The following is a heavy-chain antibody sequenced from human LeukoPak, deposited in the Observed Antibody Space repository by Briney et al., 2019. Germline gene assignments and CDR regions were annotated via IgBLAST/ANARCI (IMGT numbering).Heavy chain of an antibody. CDR2: IRYDGSNK. CDR3: AKEDWRDILTGDYSTRYYYMDV. D-gene: IGHD3-9*01. J-gene: IGHJ6*03. CDR1: GFTFSSYA. V-gene: IGHV3-30*02. Sequence: PGGSLRLSCAASGFTFSSYAMHWVRQAPGKGLEWVGLIRYDGSNKYYADSVKGRFTISRDNSKNTVYLLMNRVRAEDTAVYYCAKEDWRDILTGDYSTRYYYMDVWGKGTTVTISS.